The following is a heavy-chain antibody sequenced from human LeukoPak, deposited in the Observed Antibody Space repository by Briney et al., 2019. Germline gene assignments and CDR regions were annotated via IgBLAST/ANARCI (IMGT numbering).Heavy chain of an antibody. CDR1: GFIYSRYS. CDR2: ISSNSSYI. Sequence: PGGSLRLSCAASGFIYSRYSMNWVRQAPGKGLEWVSSISSNSSYIYYADSVKGRFTISRDNAKNSLYLQMNSLRAEYTAVYYCARGVVDWGQGTLVTVSS. CDR3: ARGVVD. J-gene: IGHJ4*02. D-gene: IGHD2-15*01. V-gene: IGHV3-21*01.